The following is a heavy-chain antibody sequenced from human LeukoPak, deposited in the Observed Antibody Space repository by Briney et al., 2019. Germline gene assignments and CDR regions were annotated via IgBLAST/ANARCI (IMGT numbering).Heavy chain of an antibody. Sequence: PSETLSLTCTVSGGSISSDYWCWLRQPPGKGPEWIGNIFSRGNTNYNPSLKRRVTISRDTSKNQFSLRLSSVTAADTAVYYCARGLRDGYNFYWYFDLWGRGTLVTVSP. J-gene: IGHJ2*01. D-gene: IGHD5-24*01. CDR2: IFSRGNT. V-gene: IGHV4-4*09. CDR1: GGSISSDY. CDR3: ARGLRDGYNFYWYFDL.